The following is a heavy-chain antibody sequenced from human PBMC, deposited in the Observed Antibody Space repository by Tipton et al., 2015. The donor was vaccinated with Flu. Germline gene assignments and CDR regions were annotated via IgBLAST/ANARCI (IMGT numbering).Heavy chain of an antibody. CDR3: ARETGTKTYYYGMDV. D-gene: IGHD1-14*01. CDR1: GFTFSSYW. J-gene: IGHJ6*02. CDR2: IKQDGSEK. V-gene: IGHV3-7*01. Sequence: SLRLSCAASGFTFSSYWMSWVRQAPGKGLEWVANIKQDGSEKYYVDSVKGRFTISRDNAKNSLYLQMNSLRAEDTAVYYCARETGTKTYYYGMDVWGQGTTVTVSS.